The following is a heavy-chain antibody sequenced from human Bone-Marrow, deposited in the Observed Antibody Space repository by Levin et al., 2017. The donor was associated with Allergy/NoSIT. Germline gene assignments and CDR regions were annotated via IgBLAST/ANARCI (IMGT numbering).Heavy chain of an antibody. CDR2: IYYSGNT. CDR1: GVSISSSYHY. V-gene: IGHV4-39*07. CDR3: ARDVLRDDSGYTYYFDY. J-gene: IGHJ4*02. D-gene: IGHD3-22*01. Sequence: PSETLSLTCTVSGVSISSSYHYWGWIRQPPGKGLEWIGSIYYSGNTYYNPSLKSRVTMSFDTSKNQFSLKLTSVTAADTAVYFCARDVLRDDSGYTYYFDYWGQGTPVTVSS.